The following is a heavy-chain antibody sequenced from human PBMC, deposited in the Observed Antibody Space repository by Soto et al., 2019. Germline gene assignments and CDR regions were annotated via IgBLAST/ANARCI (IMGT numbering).Heavy chain of an antibody. Sequence: GGSLRLSCAASGFTFSSYSMNWVRQAPGKGLEWVSSISSSSSYIYYADSVKGRFTISRGNAKNSLYLQMNSLRAEDTAVYYCARGLSSSSWYYYYYYMDVSGKATTVTVSS. CDR3: ARGLSSSSWYYYYYYMDV. CDR2: ISSSSSYI. V-gene: IGHV3-21*01. D-gene: IGHD6-13*01. CDR1: GFTFSSYS. J-gene: IGHJ6*03.